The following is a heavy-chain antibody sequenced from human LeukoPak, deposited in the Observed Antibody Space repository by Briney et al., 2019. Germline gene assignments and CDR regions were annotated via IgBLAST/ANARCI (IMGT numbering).Heavy chain of an antibody. V-gene: IGHV1-3*01. D-gene: IGHD3-10*01. Sequence: GASVKASCKASGYTFTSYAMHWVRQAPGQGLEWMGWINVGNGNTKYSQKFQGRVTITRDTSASTAYMELSSLRSEDTAVYHCARAWPNRYGSGSYHDYWGQGALVTVSS. CDR3: ARAWPNRYGSGSYHDY. CDR1: GYTFTSYA. J-gene: IGHJ4*02. CDR2: INVGNGNT.